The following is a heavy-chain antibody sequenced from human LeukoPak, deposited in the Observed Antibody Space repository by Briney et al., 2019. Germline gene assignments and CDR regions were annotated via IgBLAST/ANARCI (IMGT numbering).Heavy chain of an antibody. CDR2: IYYSGST. CDR3: ARATGDVWPGFDY. CDR1: GGSISSGDYY. J-gene: IGHJ4*02. V-gene: IGHV4-30-4*01. D-gene: IGHD2-21*02. Sequence: SETLSLTCTVSGGSISSGDYYWSWIRQPPGKGLEWIGYIYYSGSTYYNPSLKSRVTKSVDTSKNQFSLKLSSVTAADTAVYYCARATGDVWPGFDYWGQGTLVAVSS.